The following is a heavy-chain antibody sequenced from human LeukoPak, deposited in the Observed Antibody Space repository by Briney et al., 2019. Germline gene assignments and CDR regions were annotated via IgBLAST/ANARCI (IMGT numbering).Heavy chain of an antibody. J-gene: IGHJ4*02. V-gene: IGHV3-48*02. CDR3: ATDQRYAFDY. CDR2: IRTTAEGAKYA. Sequence: AGGSLRLSCATSGFSFTVYPMNWVRQAPGKGLEWISNIRTTAEGAKYAYYADSVKGRVTISRDDGKNTLYLHMNSLRDDDTAVYYCATDQRYAFDYWGQGILVTVSS. CDR1: GFSFTVYP. D-gene: IGHD3-9*01.